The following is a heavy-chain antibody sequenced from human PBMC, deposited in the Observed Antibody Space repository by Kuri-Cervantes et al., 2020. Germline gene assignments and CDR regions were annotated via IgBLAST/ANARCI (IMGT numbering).Heavy chain of an antibody. CDR2: IYSGGST. V-gene: IGHV3-53*05. D-gene: IGHD6-19*01. CDR1: GFTVSSNY. CDR3: AREALTLAVAGKGVWNY. Sequence: GESLKISCAASGFTVSSNYMSWVRQAPGKGLEWVSVIYSGGSTYYADSVKGRFTISRDNSKNTLYLQMNSLRAEDTAVYYCAREALTLAVAGKGVWNYWGQGTLVTVSS. J-gene: IGHJ4*02.